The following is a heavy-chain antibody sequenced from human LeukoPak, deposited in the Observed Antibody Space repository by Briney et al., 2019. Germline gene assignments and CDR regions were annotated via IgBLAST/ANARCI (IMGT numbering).Heavy chain of an antibody. J-gene: IGHJ3*02. D-gene: IGHD3-16*02. CDR1: GYTFTGYY. CDR2: INPNSGGT. Sequence: ASVKVSCKASGYTFTGYYMHWVRQAPGQGLEWMGWINPNSGGTNYAQKFQGWVTMTRDTSISTAYMELSRLRSDDTAVYYCAVNYDYVWGSYRFGDAFDIWGQGTMVTVSS. CDR3: AVNYDYVWGSYRFGDAFDI. V-gene: IGHV1-2*04.